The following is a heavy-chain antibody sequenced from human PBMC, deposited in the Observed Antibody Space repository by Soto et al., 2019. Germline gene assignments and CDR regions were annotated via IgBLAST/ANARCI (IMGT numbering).Heavy chain of an antibody. CDR1: GGSISNGGYY. D-gene: IGHD3-3*01. CDR3: ARAPISGYYYYFDY. J-gene: IGHJ4*02. CDR2: IYYSGST. Sequence: SETLSLTCTVSGGSISNGGYYWSWIRHHPGKGLEWIGYIYYSGSTYYNPSLKSRVTISVDTSKNQFSLKLNSVIAADTAVYYCARAPISGYYYYFDYWGQGTLVTVSS. V-gene: IGHV4-31*03.